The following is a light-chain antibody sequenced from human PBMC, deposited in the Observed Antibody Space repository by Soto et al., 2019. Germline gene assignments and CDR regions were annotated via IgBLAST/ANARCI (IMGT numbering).Light chain of an antibody. Sequence: DIQMTQSPSSLPASVRDRVTITCRATQGINNYSAWYQQKPGKVPNLLLYAAFTLQSGVPSRFSGSGSGPGFSLSISSLQRKDVETYYCKKYNSAPSWSFGQGTTLAS. CDR1: QGINNY. CDR2: AAF. J-gene: IGKJ1*01. V-gene: IGKV1-27*01. CDR3: KKYNSAPSWS.